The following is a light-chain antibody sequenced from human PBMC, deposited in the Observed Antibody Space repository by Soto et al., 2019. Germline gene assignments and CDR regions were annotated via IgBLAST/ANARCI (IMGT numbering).Light chain of an antibody. J-gene: IGKJ1*01. V-gene: IGKV3-20*01. Sequence: EIVLTQSPGTLSLSPGERATLFCRASQSVPNDYLAWYLQRPGQAPRLLIYGASRRAPGIPDRFSGSGSGTDFTLTINRLEPEDFAVYYCQHYGTSPRTFGQGTKVEIK. CDR2: GAS. CDR1: QSVPNDY. CDR3: QHYGTSPRT.